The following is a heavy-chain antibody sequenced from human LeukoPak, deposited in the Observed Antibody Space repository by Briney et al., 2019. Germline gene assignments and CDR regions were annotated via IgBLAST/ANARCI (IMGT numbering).Heavy chain of an antibody. Sequence: SVKVSCKASGGTFSSYAISWVRQAPGQGLEWMGGIIPIFGTANYAQKFQGRVTITADKSTSTAYMELSSLRSEDTAVYYCARAASSWSLIDYWGQGTLVTVPS. CDR3: ARAASSWSLIDY. D-gene: IGHD6-13*01. CDR2: IIPIFGTA. J-gene: IGHJ4*02. CDR1: GGTFSSYA. V-gene: IGHV1-69*06.